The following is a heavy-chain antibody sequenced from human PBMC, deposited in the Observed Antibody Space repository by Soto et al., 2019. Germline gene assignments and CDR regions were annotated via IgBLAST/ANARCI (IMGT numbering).Heavy chain of an antibody. V-gene: IGHV1-3*01. J-gene: IGHJ4*02. D-gene: IGHD2-15*01. Sequence: QVQLVQSGAEVKKPGASVKVSSKASGYTFTSYAMHWVRQAPGQRLEWMGWINAGNGNTKYSQKFQGRVTITRDTSASTAYMELSSLRSEDTAVYYCARVVLRGGLHFDYWGQGTLVTVSS. CDR2: INAGNGNT. CDR1: GYTFTSYA. CDR3: ARVVLRGGLHFDY.